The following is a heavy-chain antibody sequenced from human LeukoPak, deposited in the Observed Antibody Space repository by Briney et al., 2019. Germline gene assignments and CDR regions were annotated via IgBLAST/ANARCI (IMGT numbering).Heavy chain of an antibody. CDR3: ARDLMIVVADDY. D-gene: IGHD3-22*01. CDR2: IWHDGSKE. V-gene: IGHV3-33*01. CDR1: GFSFSTYG. J-gene: IGHJ4*02. Sequence: GRSLRLSCAASGFSFSTYGMHWVRQAPDTGLEWLALIWHDGSKEYYADSVKGRFTISRDNAKNSLYLQMNSLRAEDTAVYYCARDLMIVVADDYWGQGTLVTVSS.